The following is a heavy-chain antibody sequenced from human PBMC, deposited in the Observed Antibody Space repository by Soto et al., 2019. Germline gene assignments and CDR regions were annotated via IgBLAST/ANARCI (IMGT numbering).Heavy chain of an antibody. CDR3: ARDRLGATGDY. V-gene: IGHV1-18*01. CDR2: ISAYNANT. D-gene: IGHD1-26*01. Sequence: ASVKVSFKASGYTFTSYGISWLRQAPGQGLEWMGWISAYNANTNYAQKLQGRVTMTTDTSTSTSYMELRSLRSDDTAVYFCARDRLGATGDYWGQGTLVTVSS. CDR1: GYTFTSYG. J-gene: IGHJ4*02.